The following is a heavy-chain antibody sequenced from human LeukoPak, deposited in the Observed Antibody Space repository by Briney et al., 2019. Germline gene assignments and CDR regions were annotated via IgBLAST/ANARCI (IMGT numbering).Heavy chain of an antibody. D-gene: IGHD3-16*02. V-gene: IGHV1-8*01. CDR3: ARGRTASYHDYVWGSYRSNWFDP. CDR2: MNPNSGNT. CDR1: GYTFTSYD. Sequence: ASVKVSCKASGYTFTSYDINWVRQATGQGLEWMGWMNPNSGNTGYAQKFQGRVTMTRNTSISTAYMELSSLRSEDTAVYYCARGRTASYHDYVWGSYRSNWFDPWGQGTLVTVSS. J-gene: IGHJ5*02.